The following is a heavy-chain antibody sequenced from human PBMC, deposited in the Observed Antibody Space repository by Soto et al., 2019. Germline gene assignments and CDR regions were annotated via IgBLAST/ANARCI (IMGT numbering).Heavy chain of an antibody. CDR2: IYYSGST. Sequence: NPSETLSLTCTVSVGSISSSSYYWGWILQPPGKGLEWIGSIYYSGSTYYNPSLKSRVTISVDTSKNQFSLKLSSVTAADTAVYYCARHPDSSWYPHWFDPWGQGTLVTVSS. D-gene: IGHD6-13*01. J-gene: IGHJ5*02. CDR3: ARHPDSSWYPHWFDP. V-gene: IGHV4-39*01. CDR1: VGSISSSSYY.